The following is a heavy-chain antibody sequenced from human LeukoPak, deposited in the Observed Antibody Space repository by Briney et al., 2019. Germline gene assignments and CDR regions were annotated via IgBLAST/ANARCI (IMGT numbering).Heavy chain of an antibody. CDR2: IYHSGST. J-gene: IGHJ4*02. D-gene: IGHD3-3*01. CDR1: GYSISSGYY. V-gene: IGHV4-38-2*01. CDR3: ARLEGTIFGVVDF. Sequence: PSETLSLTCAVSGYSISSGYYWGWIRQPPGKGLEWIGSIYHSGSTYYNPSLKSRVTISVDTSKNQFSLKLSSVTAADTAVYYCARLEGTIFGVVDFWGQGILVTVSS.